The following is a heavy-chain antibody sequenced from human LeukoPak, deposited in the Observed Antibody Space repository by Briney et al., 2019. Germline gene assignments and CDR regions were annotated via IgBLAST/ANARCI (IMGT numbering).Heavy chain of an antibody. CDR2: ISYDGSNK. V-gene: IGHV3-30*03. CDR3: ATLGDGDYGGDYYGMDV. Sequence: GRSLRLSCAVSGFTFSSYGMHWVRQAPGKGLEWVAVISYDGSNKYYADSVKGRFTISRDNSKNTLYLQMNSLRAEDTAVYYCATLGDGDYGGDYYGMDVWGQGTTVTVSS. D-gene: IGHD4-17*01. J-gene: IGHJ6*02. CDR1: GFTFSSYG.